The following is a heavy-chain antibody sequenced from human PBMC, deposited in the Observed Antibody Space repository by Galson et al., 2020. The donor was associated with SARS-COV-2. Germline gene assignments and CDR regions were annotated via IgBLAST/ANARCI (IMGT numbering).Heavy chain of an antibody. CDR1: GFTFNDHY. Sequence: GEYLKTSCPASGFTFNDHYMDWVRQAPVKGLEWVGLTRNNANSYTQDYAASGKDRFTIHRHDSKNSLYLQMNSLKTEDTAVYYCARGINPYYDCWSGYVDYYGMEVWGQGTTVTVSS. J-gene: IGHJ6*02. CDR3: ARGINPYYDCWSGYVDYYGMEV. CDR2: TRNNANSYTQ. D-gene: IGHD3-3*01. V-gene: IGHV3-72*01.